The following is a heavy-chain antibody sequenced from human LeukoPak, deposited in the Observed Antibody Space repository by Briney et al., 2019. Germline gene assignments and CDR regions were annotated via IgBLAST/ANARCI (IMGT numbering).Heavy chain of an antibody. J-gene: IGHJ4*02. CDR2: ISGSGDRT. Sequence: GGSLRLSCAASGFTFSSYAMTWVRQAPGKGLEWVSIISGSGDRTSYADSVKGRFTISRDNSKNTLYLQMNSLRADDTAVYYCAKEGRMTIFGVVPQGFDYWGQGTLVTVSS. CDR3: AKEGRMTIFGVVPQGFDY. V-gene: IGHV3-23*01. D-gene: IGHD3-3*01. CDR1: GFTFSSYA.